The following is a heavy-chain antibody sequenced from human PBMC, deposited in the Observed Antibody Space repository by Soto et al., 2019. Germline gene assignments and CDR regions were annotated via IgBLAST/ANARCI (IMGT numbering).Heavy chain of an antibody. CDR2: INPNSGGT. CDR3: ARVRITMVRGVRAPNWFDP. CDR1: GYTFTGYY. V-gene: IGHV1-2*02. D-gene: IGHD3-10*01. J-gene: IGHJ5*02. Sequence: ASVKVSCKASGYTFTGYYMHWVRQAPGQGLEWMGWINPNSGGTNYAQKFQGRVTMTRDTSISTACMELSRLRSDDTAVYYCARVRITMVRGVRAPNWFDPWGQGTLVTVSS.